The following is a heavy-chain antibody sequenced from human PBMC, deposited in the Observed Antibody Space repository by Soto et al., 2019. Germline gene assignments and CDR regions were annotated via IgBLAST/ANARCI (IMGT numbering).Heavy chain of an antibody. D-gene: IGHD2-21*02. V-gene: IGHV1-46*03. CDR2: INPRGGST. CDR1: RYTFTDYY. CDR3: ARAHPYCGGDCYPASY. J-gene: IGHJ4*02. Sequence: ASVKVSCKASRYTFTDYYIHWVRQAPGQGLEWMGIINPRGGSTSYAQKFQGRVTMTRDTSTSTVYMELSSLRSEDTAVYYCARAHPYCGGDCYPASYWGQGTLVTVSS.